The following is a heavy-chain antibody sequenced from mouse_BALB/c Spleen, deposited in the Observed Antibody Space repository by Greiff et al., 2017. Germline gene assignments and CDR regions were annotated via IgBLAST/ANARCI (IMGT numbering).Heavy chain of an antibody. CDR3: TRWRDGYAMDY. J-gene: IGHJ4*01. Sequence: VQLQQPGAELVKPGASVKLSCKASGYTFTSYYMYWVKQRPGQGLEWIGGINPSNGGTNFNEKFKSKVTLTVDKSSSTAYMQLSSLTSEDSAVYYCTRWRDGYAMDYWGQGTSVTVSS. CDR1: GYTFTSYY. V-gene: IGHV1S81*02. D-gene: IGHD3-3*01. CDR2: INPSNGGT.